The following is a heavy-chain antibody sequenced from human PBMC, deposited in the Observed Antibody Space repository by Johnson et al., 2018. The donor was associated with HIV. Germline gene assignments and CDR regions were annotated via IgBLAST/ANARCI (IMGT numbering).Heavy chain of an antibody. Sequence: QVQLVESGGGLVQPGGSLRLSCAASGFTFSSYAMHWVRQAPGQGLEWVAVMSYDRRNKDYADSVKGRFTISRDNSKNTLYLQMNSLRAGATAVYYCARVGANFDAFDIWGQGTMVTVSS. CDR2: MSYDRRNK. J-gene: IGHJ3*02. CDR3: ARVGANFDAFDI. V-gene: IGHV3-30*04. CDR1: GFTFSSYA. D-gene: IGHD4/OR15-4a*01.